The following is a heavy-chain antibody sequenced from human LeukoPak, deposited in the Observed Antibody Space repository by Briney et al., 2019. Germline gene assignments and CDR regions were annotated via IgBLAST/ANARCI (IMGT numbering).Heavy chain of an antibody. J-gene: IGHJ4*02. D-gene: IGHD3-9*01. V-gene: IGHV3-21*01. Sequence: PGGSLGLSCAASGFTFSSYSMKWVRQAPGKGLEWVSSISSSSSYIYYADSVKGRFTISRDNAKNSLYLQMNSLRAEDTAVYYCARADDIPRVGYFDYWGQGTLVTVSS. CDR2: ISSSSSYI. CDR1: GFTFSSYS. CDR3: ARADDIPRVGYFDY.